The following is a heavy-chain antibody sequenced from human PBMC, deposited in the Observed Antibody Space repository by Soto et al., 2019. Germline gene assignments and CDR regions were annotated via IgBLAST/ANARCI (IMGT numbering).Heavy chain of an antibody. CDR2: VSHDGRNT. J-gene: IGHJ4*02. Sequence: VQLVESGGGVVQPGRSLRLSCAASGFTFSDYAKHRVRQAPGKGLEWVAVVSHDGRNTHYADSVKGRFTISRDSSKNTVSLEMTSLRDEDTAVYYCANGGRQRLVTSDFNYWGQGALVTVSS. CDR1: GFTFSDYA. D-gene: IGHD6-13*01. V-gene: IGHV3-30*18. CDR3: ANGGRQRLVTSDFNY.